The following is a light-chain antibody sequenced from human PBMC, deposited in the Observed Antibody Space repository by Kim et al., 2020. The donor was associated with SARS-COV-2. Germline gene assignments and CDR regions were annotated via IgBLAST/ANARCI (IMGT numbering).Light chain of an antibody. Sequence: SRSPVERATLSCRASQTVSSSSFVWYQQKAGQAPRLLIYGASSRATGIPDRFSGSGSGTDFTLTISRLEPEDFAVYYCQQYGSSPIFGQGTKLEI. J-gene: IGKJ2*01. CDR1: QTVSSSS. V-gene: IGKV3-20*01. CDR2: GAS. CDR3: QQYGSSPI.